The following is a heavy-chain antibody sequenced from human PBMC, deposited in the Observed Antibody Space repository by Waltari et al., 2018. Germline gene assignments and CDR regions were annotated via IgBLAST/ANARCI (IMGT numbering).Heavy chain of an antibody. CDR3: ARVGGGITMVRGVNEDDAFDI. D-gene: IGHD3-10*01. CDR1: GGSISSHY. J-gene: IGHJ3*02. Sequence: QVQLQESGPGLVKPSETLSLTCTVSGGSISSHYWSWIRQPPGKGLEWIGYIYYSGSTNYNPSLKSRVTISVDTSKNQFSLKLSSVTAADTAVYYCARVGGGITMVRGVNEDDAFDIWGQGTMVTVSS. V-gene: IGHV4-59*11. CDR2: IYYSGST.